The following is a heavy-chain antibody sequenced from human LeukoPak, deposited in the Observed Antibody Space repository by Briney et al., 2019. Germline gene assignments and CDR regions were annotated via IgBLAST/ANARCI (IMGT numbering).Heavy chain of an antibody. V-gene: IGHV3-21*01. CDR2: ITSSSSYI. CDR3: ASVSDDSSSWYYYYYYYMDV. Sequence: GGSLRLSCAASGFTFSSYNMNWDRQAPGKGLEWVSSITSSSSYIYYADSVKGRFTISRDNAKNSLYLQMNSLRAEDTAVYYCASVSDDSSSWYYYYYYYMDVWGKGTTVTVSS. D-gene: IGHD6-13*01. CDR1: GFTFSSYN. J-gene: IGHJ6*03.